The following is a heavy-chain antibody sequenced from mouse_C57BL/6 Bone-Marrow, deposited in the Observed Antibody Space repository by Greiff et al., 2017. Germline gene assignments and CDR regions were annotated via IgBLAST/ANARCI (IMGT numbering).Heavy chain of an antibody. CDR1: GYTFTSYN. V-gene: IGHV1-12*01. J-gene: IGHJ4*01. CDR2: IYPGNGDT. D-gene: IGHD3-1*01. CDR3: ARWGLRCYAMDY. Sequence: QVQLKESGAELVRPGASVKMSCTASGYTFTSYNMHWVKQTPRQGLEWIGAIYPGNGDTSHNQKFKGKGTLTVDKSSSTAYMQLSSLTSENSAVYFSARWGLRCYAMDYWGQGTSVTVSS.